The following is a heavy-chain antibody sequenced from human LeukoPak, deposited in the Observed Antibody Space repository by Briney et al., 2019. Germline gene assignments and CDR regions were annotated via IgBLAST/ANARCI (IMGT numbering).Heavy chain of an antibody. J-gene: IGHJ5*02. V-gene: IGHV4-59*12. D-gene: IGHD4-17*01. CDR1: GGPISGFY. Sequence: SETLSLTCTVSGGPISGFYWSWIRQPPGKGLEWIGYMSNNGATTYNPSLKSRVTISIDMSNNHFSLKLSSVTAADTAVYYCARGFPSTVTTSDRVWDWFDPWGQGTLVTVSS. CDR3: ARGFPSTVTTSDRVWDWFDP. CDR2: MSNNGAT.